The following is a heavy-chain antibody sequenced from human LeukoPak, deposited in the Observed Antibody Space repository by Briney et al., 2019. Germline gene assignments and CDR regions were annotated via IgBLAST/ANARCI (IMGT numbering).Heavy chain of an antibody. J-gene: IGHJ1*01. Sequence: TGGSLRLSCAASGFTFSSYAMSWVRQAPGKGLEWVSAISGSGGSTYYADSVKGRFTISRDNSKNTLYLQMNILRAEDTAVYYCAKPGGQQLVLGAEYFQHWGQGTLVTVSS. V-gene: IGHV3-23*01. CDR1: GFTFSSYA. CDR2: ISGSGGST. CDR3: AKPGGQQLVLGAEYFQH. D-gene: IGHD6-13*01.